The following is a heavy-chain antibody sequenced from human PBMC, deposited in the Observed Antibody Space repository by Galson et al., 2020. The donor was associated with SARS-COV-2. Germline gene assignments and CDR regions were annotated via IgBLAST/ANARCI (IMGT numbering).Heavy chain of an antibody. CDR1: GITVSSNY. CDR2: IYSGGST. J-gene: IGHJ4*02. V-gene: IGHV3-53*01. CDR3: ARGWADFDF. D-gene: IGHD3-16*01. Sequence: GESLKISCAVSGITVSSNYMSWVRQAPGKGLEWVSIIYSGGSTYYADSVKGRFTISRDSSKNTLYLQMNSLRAEGTAVYYWARGWADFDFWGQGTLVTVSS.